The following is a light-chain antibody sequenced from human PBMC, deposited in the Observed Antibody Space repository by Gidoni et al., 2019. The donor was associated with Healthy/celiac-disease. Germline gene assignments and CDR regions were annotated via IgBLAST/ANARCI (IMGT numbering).Light chain of an antibody. Sequence: QSVLTQPPSASGTPGQRVTISCSGSSPNIGSNTVNWYQQLPGTAPKLLIYSNKQRPSGVPDRFSGSKSGTSASLAISGLQSEDEADYYCAAWDDSLNGPVVFGGGTKLTVL. J-gene: IGLJ2*01. CDR1: SPNIGSNT. CDR3: AAWDDSLNGPVV. V-gene: IGLV1-44*01. CDR2: SNK.